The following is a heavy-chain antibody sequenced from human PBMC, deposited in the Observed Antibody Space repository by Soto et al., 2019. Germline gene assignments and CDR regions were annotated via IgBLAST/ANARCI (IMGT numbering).Heavy chain of an antibody. CDR3: AEGYFDY. V-gene: IGHV4-34*01. CDR1: GGSFSGYY. J-gene: IGHJ4*02. Sequence: QVQLQQWGAGLLKPSETLSLTCAVYGGSFSGYYWSWIRQPPGKGLEWIGEINHSGSTNYNPSLKXRXXISVDTSKNQFSLKLSSVTAADTAVYYCAEGYFDYWGQGTLVTVSS. CDR2: INHSGST.